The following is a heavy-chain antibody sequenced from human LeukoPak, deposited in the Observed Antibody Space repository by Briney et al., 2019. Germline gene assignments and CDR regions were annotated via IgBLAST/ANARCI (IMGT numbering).Heavy chain of an antibody. CDR3: AKNSGCYCWDWFDP. CDR1: GFTFSSNA. V-gene: IGHV3-23*01. J-gene: IGHJ5*02. D-gene: IGHD1-26*01. CDR2: ITGGGTT. Sequence: GGSLRLSCAASGFTFSSNAMTWVRQAPGKGLEWVSPITGGGTTYHADSVKGRFTISRDNSKNMLYLQMDSLRVEDTAIYYCAKNSGCYCWDWFDPWGQGTLVTVSS.